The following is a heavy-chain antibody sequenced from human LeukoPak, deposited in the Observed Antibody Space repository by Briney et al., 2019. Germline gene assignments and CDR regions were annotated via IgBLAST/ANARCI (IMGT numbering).Heavy chain of an antibody. CDR1: GGSISSYY. V-gene: IGHV4-59*01. CDR2: IYYSGST. CDR3: ARDGGMEGSDYYDSSGLGHLV. D-gene: IGHD3-22*01. J-gene: IGHJ4*02. Sequence: PSETLSLTCTVSGGSISSYYWSWIRQPPGKGLEWIGYIYYSGSTNYNPSLKSRVTISVDTSKDQFSLKLSSVTAADTAVYYCARDGGMEGSDYYDSSGLGHLVWGQGTLVTVSS.